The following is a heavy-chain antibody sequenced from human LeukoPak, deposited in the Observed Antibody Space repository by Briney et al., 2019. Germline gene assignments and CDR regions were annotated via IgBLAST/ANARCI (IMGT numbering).Heavy chain of an antibody. Sequence: GGSLRLSCAASGFTFDDYGMSWVRQAPGKGLEWVSGINWNGGSTGYADSVKGRFTISRDNAKNSLYPQMNNLRAEDTAMFYCATSMAQDVDAFHIWGQGTMVTVSS. J-gene: IGHJ3*02. CDR3: ATSMAQDVDAFHI. V-gene: IGHV3-20*04. CDR2: INWNGGST. D-gene: IGHD2-21*01. CDR1: GFTFDDYG.